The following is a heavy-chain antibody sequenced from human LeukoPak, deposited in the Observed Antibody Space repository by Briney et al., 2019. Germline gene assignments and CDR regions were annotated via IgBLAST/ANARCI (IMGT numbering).Heavy chain of an antibody. V-gene: IGHV4-61*01. D-gene: IGHD3-3*01. CDR1: GGSVSSGSYY. CDR3: ARGYTIFGVVKSPYYYYGMDV. CDR2: IYYSGST. J-gene: IGHJ6*02. Sequence: SETLSLTCTVSGGSVSSGSYYWSWIRQPPGKGLEWIGYIYYSGSTNYNPSLKSRVTISVDTSKNQFSLKLSSVTAADTAVYYCARGYTIFGVVKSPYYYYGMDVWGQGTTVTVSS.